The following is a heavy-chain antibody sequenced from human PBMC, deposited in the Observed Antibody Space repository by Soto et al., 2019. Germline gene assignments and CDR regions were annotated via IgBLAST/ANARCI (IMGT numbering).Heavy chain of an antibody. Sequence: EVQLVESGGGLVQPGGSLRLSCAASGFTFSSYWIHWVRQAPGKGLVWVSRINSDGSSTTYADSVKGRFTISRDNAKNTLYLQMTSLRAEDTAVYYCARVSREVVPGAIDYWGQGTLVTVSS. D-gene: IGHD2-2*01. CDR2: INSDGSST. CDR1: GFTFSSYW. CDR3: ARVSREVVPGAIDY. V-gene: IGHV3-74*01. J-gene: IGHJ4*02.